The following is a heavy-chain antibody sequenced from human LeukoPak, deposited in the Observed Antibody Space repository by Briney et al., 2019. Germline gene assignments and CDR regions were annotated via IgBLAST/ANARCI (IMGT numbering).Heavy chain of an antibody. D-gene: IGHD2-2*01. J-gene: IGHJ5*02. CDR1: GFTFTSSA. V-gene: IGHV1-58*02. Sequence: GASVKVSCKASGFTFTSSAMQWVRQARGQRLEWIGWIVVGSGNTNYAQKFQERVTITRDMSTSTAYMELSSLRSEDTAVYYCARDFADCSSTSCSNWFDPWGQGTLVTVSS. CDR3: ARDFADCSSTSCSNWFDP. CDR2: IVVGSGNT.